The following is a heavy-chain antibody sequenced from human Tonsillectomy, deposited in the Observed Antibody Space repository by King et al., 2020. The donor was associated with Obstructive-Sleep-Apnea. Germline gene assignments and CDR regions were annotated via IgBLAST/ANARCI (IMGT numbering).Heavy chain of an antibody. CDR3: TTVLLWFGELLDFDY. CDR2: INSKTDGGTI. V-gene: IGHV3-15*01. J-gene: IGHJ4*02. Sequence: VQLVESGGGLVKPGGSLRLSCAASGFTFNNAWMSWVRQAPGKGLEWVGRINSKTDGGTIDYAAPVKGRFTISRDDSKNTLYLQMNSLKTEDTAVYYCTTVLLWFGELLDFDYWGQGTLVTVSS. CDR1: GFTFNNAW. D-gene: IGHD3-10*01.